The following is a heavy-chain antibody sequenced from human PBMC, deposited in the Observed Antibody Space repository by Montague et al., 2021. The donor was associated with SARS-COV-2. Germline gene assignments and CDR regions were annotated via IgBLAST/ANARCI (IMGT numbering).Heavy chain of an antibody. J-gene: IGHJ3*01. CDR3: ARKIIANAFDV. D-gene: IGHD2/OR15-2a*01. CDR2: IYESGST. Sequence: TLSLTCTVSGVSISSGDYSWNWIRQSPGKGLEWIGFIYESGSTLYNPSLKSRINISVDRSKNQFSLRLNSVTAADTAVYYCARKIIANAFDVWGHGTTVTVSS. V-gene: IGHV4-30-2*06. CDR1: GVSISSGDYS.